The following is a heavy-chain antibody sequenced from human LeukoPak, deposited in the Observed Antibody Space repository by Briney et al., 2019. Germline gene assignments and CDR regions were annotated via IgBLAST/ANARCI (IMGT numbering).Heavy chain of an antibody. J-gene: IGHJ1*01. CDR3: ARGQPRYFQH. D-gene: IGHD2-2*01. V-gene: IGHV4-34*01. CDR1: GGSFSGYY. Sequence: SETLPLTCAVYGGSFSGYYWSWIRQPPGKGLEWIGEINHSGSTNYNPSLKSRVTISVDTSKNQFSLKLSSVTAADTAVYYCARGQPRYFQHWGQGTLVTVSS. CDR2: INHSGST.